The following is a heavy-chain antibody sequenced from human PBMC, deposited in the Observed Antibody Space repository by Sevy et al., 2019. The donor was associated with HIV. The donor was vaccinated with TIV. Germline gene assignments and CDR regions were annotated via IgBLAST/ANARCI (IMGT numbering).Heavy chain of an antibody. CDR3: AKDGESYVWGSHYDY. CDR1: GFSFSNYG. Sequence: GGSLRLSCEASGFSFSNYGMNWVRQAPGKGLEGVSGTSGSGGSTYYADSVKGRFTISRDNSKNTLYLQMNSLRAEDTAVYSCAKDGESYVWGSHYDYWGQGTLVTVSS. V-gene: IGHV3-23*01. CDR2: TSGSGGST. D-gene: IGHD3-16*01. J-gene: IGHJ4*02.